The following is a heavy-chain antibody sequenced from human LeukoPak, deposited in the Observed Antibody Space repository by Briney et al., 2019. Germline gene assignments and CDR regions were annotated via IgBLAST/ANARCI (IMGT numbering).Heavy chain of an antibody. V-gene: IGHV3-30*03. J-gene: IGHJ3*02. CDR3: ARDRSDWGAFDI. CDR2: ISYDGSNK. CDR1: GFTFSSYG. D-gene: IGHD6-19*01. Sequence: PGGSLRLSCAASGFTFSSYGMHWVRQAPGKGLEWVAVISYDGSNKFYADSVKGRFTISRDNSKNTLYLQMNSLRPEDTAVYYCARDRSDWGAFDIWGQGTMVTVSS.